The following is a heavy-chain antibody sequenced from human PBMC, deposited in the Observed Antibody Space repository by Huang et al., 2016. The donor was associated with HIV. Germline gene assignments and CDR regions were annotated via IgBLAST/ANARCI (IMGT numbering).Heavy chain of an antibody. J-gene: IGHJ4*02. CDR2: IRSKAKSYAT. V-gene: IGHV3-73*01. CDR1: GLTFSGSA. CDR3: WISVVTASGY. Sequence: AASGLTFSGSAMHWVRQGSGKGLEWVGRIRSKAKSYATAYAAWVKGRFTISRDDSKNTAYLQMNSLKTEDTAVYYCWISVVTASGYWGQGTLVTVSS. D-gene: IGHD2-21*02.